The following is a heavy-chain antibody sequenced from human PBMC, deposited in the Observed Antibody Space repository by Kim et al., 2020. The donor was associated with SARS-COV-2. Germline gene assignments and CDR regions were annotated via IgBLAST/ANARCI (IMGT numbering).Heavy chain of an antibody. CDR2: INPNSGGT. CDR3: ARDFWTAANYYEDY. Sequence: ASVKVSCKASGYTFTGYYMHWVRQAPGQGLEWMGRINPNSGGTNYAQKFQGRVTMTRDTSISTAYMELSRLRSDDTAVYYCARDFWTAANYYEDYWGQGTLVTVSS. CDR1: GYTFTGYY. V-gene: IGHV1-2*06. D-gene: IGHD3-22*01. J-gene: IGHJ4*02.